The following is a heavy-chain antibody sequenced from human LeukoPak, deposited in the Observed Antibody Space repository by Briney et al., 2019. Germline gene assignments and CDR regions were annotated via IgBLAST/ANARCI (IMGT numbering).Heavy chain of an antibody. CDR1: GGSISSSSYY. CDR2: ISYSGST. J-gene: IGHJ4*02. Sequence: PSETLSLTCTVSGGSISSSSYYWGWIRQPQGKGLEWIVSISYSGSTYYNPSLKSRVTISVDTSKKQFTLKQSSVTAADTAVYYCARNYYDSSGYSPYFFDYWGQGTLVTVSS. CDR3: ARNYYDSSGYSPYFFDY. D-gene: IGHD3-22*01. V-gene: IGHV4-39*01.